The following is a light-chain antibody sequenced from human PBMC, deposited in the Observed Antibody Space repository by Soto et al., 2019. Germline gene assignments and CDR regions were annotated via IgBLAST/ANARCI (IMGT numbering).Light chain of an antibody. CDR2: DAS. V-gene: IGKV3-20*01. CDR3: QQYASAPLT. CDR1: QTVAKNY. Sequence: EIVLTQSPGTLSLSPGERATLSCRANQTVAKNYLAWYQQQPGQAPRLLIYDASTRATGIPDRFTGSGSATDFTLTINRLEPEDFAVYYCQQYASAPLTFGGGTKVEIK. J-gene: IGKJ4*01.